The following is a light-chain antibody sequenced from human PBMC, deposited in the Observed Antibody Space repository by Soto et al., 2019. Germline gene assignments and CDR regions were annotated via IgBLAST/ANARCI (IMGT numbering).Light chain of an antibody. CDR3: QQYSSSPLT. CDR2: GAS. CDR1: QRVSSGY. V-gene: IGKV3-20*01. Sequence: LVLTQSPGTLSLSPGERATLSCRASQRVSSGYLAWYQQKPGQAPRLLIYGASRRATGIPDRFGGGGSGTDFTLTIGRLEPEDFAVYYCQQYSSSPLTFGGGTKVDIK. J-gene: IGKJ4*01.